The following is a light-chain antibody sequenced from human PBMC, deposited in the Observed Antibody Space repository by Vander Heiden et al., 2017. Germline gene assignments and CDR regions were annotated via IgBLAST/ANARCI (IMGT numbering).Light chain of an antibody. V-gene: IGLV1-40*01. CDR1: SSNIGANFE. CDR3: QSYDSTLRGAL. J-gene: IGLJ2*01. CDR2: GNN. Sequence: QSVLTQPPSVSGAPGQTVTISCTGSSSNIGANFEVHWYQHLPGTAPKLLIYGNNNRPSGVPDRFSGSKSATSVSLTITGLQTEEEGDYYCQSYDSTLRGALFGGGTKLTVL.